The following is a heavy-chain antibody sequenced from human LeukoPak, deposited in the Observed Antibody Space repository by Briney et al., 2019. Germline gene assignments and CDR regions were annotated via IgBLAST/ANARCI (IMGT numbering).Heavy chain of an antibody. CDR1: GYTFTSYY. J-gene: IGHJ4*02. Sequence: GASVKVSCKASGYTFTSYYMHWVRQAPGQGLEWMGIINPSGGSTSYAQKFQGRVTMTRDTSTSTVYMELSSLRSEDTAVYYCARTGFVGGTHEKFDYWGQGTLVTVSS. D-gene: IGHD3-10*01. V-gene: IGHV1-46*01. CDR2: INPSGGST. CDR3: ARTGFVGGTHEKFDY.